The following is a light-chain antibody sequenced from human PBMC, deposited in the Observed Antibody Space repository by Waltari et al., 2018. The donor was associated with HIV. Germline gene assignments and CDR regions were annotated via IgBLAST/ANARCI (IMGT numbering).Light chain of an antibody. CDR3: CSSIGTDNPVLL. J-gene: IGLJ1*01. CDR1: TTTLRPHIL. V-gene: IGLV2-23*02. CDR2: EVA. Sequence: HSPLTPPAPVSGPLGQPSPTPCMAPTTTLRPHILFSCYQRPPGQAPKLLIYEVAKRPSGISSRFSGSKFGDTASLTISGLQPEDEALYFCCSSIGTDNPVLLFGNGT.